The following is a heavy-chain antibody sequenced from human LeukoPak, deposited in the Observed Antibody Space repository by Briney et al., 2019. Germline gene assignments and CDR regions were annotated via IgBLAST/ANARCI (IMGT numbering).Heavy chain of an antibody. V-gene: IGHV3-73*01. Sequence: PGGSLKLSCTTSGFTFSASAIHWVRQASGKGLEWLGHIRSRANNYATAYAASVKGRFTVSRDDLKNTAYLQMNRLKIDDTAVYYCARARGYDSSGYSAYYFDYWGQGTLVTVSS. CDR2: IRSRANNYAT. D-gene: IGHD3-22*01. J-gene: IGHJ4*02. CDR1: GFTFSASA. CDR3: ARARGYDSSGYSAYYFDY.